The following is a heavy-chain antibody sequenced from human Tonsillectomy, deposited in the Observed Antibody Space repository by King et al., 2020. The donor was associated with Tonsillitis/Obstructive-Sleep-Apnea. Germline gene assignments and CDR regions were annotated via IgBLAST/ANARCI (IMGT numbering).Heavy chain of an antibody. J-gene: IGHJ3*02. D-gene: IGHD3-3*01. CDR2: IYYSGST. V-gene: IGHV4-31*03. CDR1: GGSISSGGYY. Sequence: VQLQESGPGLVKPSQTLSLTCTVSGGSISSGGYYWSWIRQHPGKGLEWVGYIYYSGSTYYNPSLQSRVTISVDTSKNQFSLKLSSVTAADTAVYYCAGDSITIVGGRADAFEIWGQETMVTVSS. CDR3: AGDSITIVGGRADAFEI.